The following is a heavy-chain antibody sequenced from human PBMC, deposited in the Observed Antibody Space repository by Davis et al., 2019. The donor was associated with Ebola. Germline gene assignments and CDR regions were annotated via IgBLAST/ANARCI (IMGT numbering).Heavy chain of an antibody. Sequence: PGGSLRLSCAASGFTFSDYYMSWIRQAPGKGLEWVSAISGRDGGTYYADSVKGRFTISRDNSKNTLYLQMNSLRAEDTAVYYCATHRDSSGWYGDYWGQGTLVTVSS. CDR2: ISGRDGGT. D-gene: IGHD6-19*01. V-gene: IGHV3-23*01. CDR1: GFTFSDYY. J-gene: IGHJ4*02. CDR3: ATHRDSSGWYGDY.